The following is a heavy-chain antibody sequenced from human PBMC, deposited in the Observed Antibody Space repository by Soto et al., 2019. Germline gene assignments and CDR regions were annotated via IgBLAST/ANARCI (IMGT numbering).Heavy chain of an antibody. D-gene: IGHD6-6*01. Sequence: PSETLSLTCAVSGGSISTINWWTWVRQPPGKGLDWIGEIYQTGSTSYNPSLESRVTISIDKSKNQFSLKLRSVTAADTAVYYCARVSSSSAFGMDVWGQGTTATVSS. CDR1: GGSISTINW. V-gene: IGHV4-4*02. CDR2: IYQTGST. J-gene: IGHJ6*02. CDR3: ARVSSSSAFGMDV.